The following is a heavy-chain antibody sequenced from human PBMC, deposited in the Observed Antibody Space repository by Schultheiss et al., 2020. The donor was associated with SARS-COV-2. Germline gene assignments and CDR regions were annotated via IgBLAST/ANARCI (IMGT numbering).Heavy chain of an antibody. CDR3: ARDGYLYCSGGSCYPTFYYYYGMDV. J-gene: IGHJ6*02. V-gene: IGHV3-23*01. Sequence: GGSLRLSCAASGFTFSIYAMSWVRQAPGKGLEWVSAIRATGTSSTFYADSVKGRFTISKDNSKNALYLEMNSLRAEDTGVYYCARDGYLYCSGGSCYPTFYYYYGMDVWGQGTTVTVSS. D-gene: IGHD2-15*01. CDR1: GFTFSIYA. CDR2: IRATGTSST.